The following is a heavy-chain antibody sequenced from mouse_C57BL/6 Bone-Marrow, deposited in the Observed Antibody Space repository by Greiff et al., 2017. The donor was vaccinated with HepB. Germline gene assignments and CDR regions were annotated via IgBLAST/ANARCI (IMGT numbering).Heavy chain of an antibody. D-gene: IGHD1-1*01. CDR3: AGITTLENV. CDR1: GFTFSNYW. Sequence: EVQVEESGGGLVQPGGSMKLSCVASGFTFSNYWMNWVRQSPEKGLEWVAQIRLKSDNYATHYAESVKGRFTISRDDSKSSVYLQMNNLRAEDTGSDYCAGITTLENVWGTGTTVTVSS. V-gene: IGHV6-3*01. J-gene: IGHJ1*03. CDR2: IRLKSDNYAT.